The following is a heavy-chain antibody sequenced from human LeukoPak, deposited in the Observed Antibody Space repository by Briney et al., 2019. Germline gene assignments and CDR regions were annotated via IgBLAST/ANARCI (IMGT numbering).Heavy chain of an antibody. CDR1: GFTFSNAW. D-gene: IGHD6-13*01. V-gene: IGHV3-9*03. CDR3: AKDRGYSSSFFEI. CDR2: ISWNSGKI. J-gene: IGHJ4*02. Sequence: GGSLRLSCAASGFTFSNAWMNWVRQAPGKGLEWVSGISWNSGKIDYADSVKGRFTISRDNAKNSLYLQMNSLRVEDMALYYCAKDRGYSSSFFEIWGQGTLVTVSS.